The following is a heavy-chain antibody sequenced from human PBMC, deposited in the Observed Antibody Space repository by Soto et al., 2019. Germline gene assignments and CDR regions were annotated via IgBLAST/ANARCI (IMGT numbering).Heavy chain of an antibody. J-gene: IGHJ6*02. Sequence: SVKVSCKASGGTFSSYAISWVRQAPGQGLEWMGGIIPIFGTANYAQKFQGRVTITADESTSTAYMELSSLRSEDTAVYYCERPGYSSSWCGTIDYYYYGMDVWGQGNTVTVSS. D-gene: IGHD6-13*01. CDR3: ERPGYSSSWCGTIDYYYYGMDV. V-gene: IGHV1-69*13. CDR1: GGTFSSYA. CDR2: IIPIFGTA.